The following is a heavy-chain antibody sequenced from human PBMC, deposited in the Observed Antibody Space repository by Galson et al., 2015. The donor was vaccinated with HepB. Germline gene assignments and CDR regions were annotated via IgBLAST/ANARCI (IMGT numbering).Heavy chain of an antibody. D-gene: IGHD3-16*02. Sequence: SVKVSCKASGYTFTSYGISWVRQAPGQGLEWMGWISVYNGNTNYAQKYQGRVTMTTDTSTNTAYMALRSLRSDDTAMYYCARGGRLGELSPFDYWGQGTLVTVSS. V-gene: IGHV1-18*01. CDR1: GYTFTSYG. CDR2: ISVYNGNT. CDR3: ARGGRLGELSPFDY. J-gene: IGHJ4*02.